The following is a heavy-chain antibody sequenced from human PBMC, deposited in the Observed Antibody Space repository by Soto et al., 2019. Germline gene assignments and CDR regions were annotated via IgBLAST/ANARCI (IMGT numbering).Heavy chain of an antibody. V-gene: IGHV6-1*01. Sequence: SQTLSLTCAISGDSVSSNSAAWNWIRQSPSRGLEWLGRTYYRSKWYNDYAVSVKSRITINPDTSKNQFSLQLNSVTPDDTFVYYCARDYYDSSGYYGDAFDIWGQGTMVTVSS. J-gene: IGHJ3*02. CDR3: ARDYYDSSGYYGDAFDI. D-gene: IGHD3-22*01. CDR2: TYYRSKWYN. CDR1: GDSVSSNSAA.